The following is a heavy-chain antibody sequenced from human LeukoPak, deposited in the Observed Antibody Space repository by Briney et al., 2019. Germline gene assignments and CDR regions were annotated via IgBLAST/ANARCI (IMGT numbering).Heavy chain of an antibody. Sequence: GGSLRLSCAASGFTFSSYAMSWVRQAPGKGLEWVSAISGSGGSTYYADSVKGRFTISRDNSKNTLYLQMNSLRAEDTAVYYCAKGEDYYGSGSPYYYYGMDVWGQGTTVTVSS. J-gene: IGHJ6*02. CDR3: AKGEDYYGSGSPYYYYGMDV. CDR2: ISGSGGST. V-gene: IGHV3-23*01. D-gene: IGHD3-10*01. CDR1: GFTFSSYA.